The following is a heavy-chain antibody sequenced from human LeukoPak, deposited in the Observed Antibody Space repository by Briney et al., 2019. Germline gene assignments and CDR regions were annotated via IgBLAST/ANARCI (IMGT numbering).Heavy chain of an antibody. Sequence: SETLSLTCTVSGGSISSYYWSWIRQPAGKGLEGIGSIYYSGSTYYNPSLKSRVTISVDTSKNQFSLKLSSVTAADTAVYYCARHYPDIVVVPAAMSDYWGQGTLVTVSS. D-gene: IGHD2-2*01. V-gene: IGHV4-59*05. CDR3: ARHYPDIVVVPAAMSDY. CDR1: GGSISSYY. CDR2: IYYSGST. J-gene: IGHJ4*02.